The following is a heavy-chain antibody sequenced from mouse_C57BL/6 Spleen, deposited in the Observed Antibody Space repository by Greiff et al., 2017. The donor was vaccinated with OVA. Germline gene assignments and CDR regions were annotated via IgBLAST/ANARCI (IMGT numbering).Heavy chain of an antibody. V-gene: IGHV1-80*01. CDR1: GYAFSSYW. J-gene: IGHJ2*01. Sequence: QVQLQQPGAELVKPGASVKISCKASGYAFSSYWMNWVKQRPGKGLEWIGQIYPGDGDTNYNGKFKGKATLTAAKSSSTAYMQLSSLTSEDSAVYFCARTGSYYYGSSFDYWGQGTTLTVSS. D-gene: IGHD1-1*01. CDR3: ARTGSYYYGSSFDY. CDR2: IYPGDGDT.